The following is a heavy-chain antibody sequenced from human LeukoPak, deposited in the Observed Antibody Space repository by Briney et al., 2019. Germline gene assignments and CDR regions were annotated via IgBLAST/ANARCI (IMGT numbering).Heavy chain of an antibody. Sequence: GGSLGLSCAASGFTVSSSYMTWVRQAPGKGLEWVSTIYSGGNTYYADSVKGRFTISRDNSKNALYIQMNSLRAEDTAVYYCARDRAVPGRGYYLDCWGQGTLVTVSS. V-gene: IGHV3-53*01. CDR3: ARDRAVPGRGYYLDC. CDR2: IYSGGNT. D-gene: IGHD6-19*01. J-gene: IGHJ4*02. CDR1: GFTVSSSY.